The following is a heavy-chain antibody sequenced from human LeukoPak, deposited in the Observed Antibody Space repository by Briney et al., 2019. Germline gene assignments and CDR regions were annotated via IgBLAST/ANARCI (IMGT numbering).Heavy chain of an antibody. CDR2: ISGSGGSA. D-gene: IGHD6-13*01. CDR1: GFTFSNYA. Sequence: GGSLRLSCAASGFTFSNYAMSWVRQAPGKGLEWVSTISGSGGSAYYADSVKGRFTISRDNAKNSLYLQMNSLRAEDTAVYYCARVSLLGSSWYLGYYYYYMDVWGKGTTVTISS. CDR3: ARVSLLGSSWYLGYYYYYMDV. J-gene: IGHJ6*03. V-gene: IGHV3-23*01.